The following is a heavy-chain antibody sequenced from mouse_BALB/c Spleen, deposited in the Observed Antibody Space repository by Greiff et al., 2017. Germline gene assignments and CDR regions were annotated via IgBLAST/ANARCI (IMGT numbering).Heavy chain of an antibody. Sequence: KQPGSELVRPGASVKLSCKASGYTFTSYWMHWVKQRPGQGLEWIGNIYPGSGSTNYDEKFKSKATLTVDTSSSTAYMQLSSLTSEDSAVYYCFITTVVAPWGQGTLVTVSA. D-gene: IGHD1-1*01. CDR2: IYPGSGST. CDR3: FITTVVAP. J-gene: IGHJ3*02. V-gene: IGHV1S22*01. CDR1: GYTFTSYW.